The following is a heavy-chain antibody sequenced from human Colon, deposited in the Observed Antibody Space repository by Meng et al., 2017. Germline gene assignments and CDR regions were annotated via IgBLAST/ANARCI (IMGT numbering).Heavy chain of an antibody. CDR1: GFTFSSHM. Sequence: GESLKISCTASGFTFSSHMMNWVRQAPGKGLEWISYISSGGTIIFYADSVKGRFTISRDNAKNSLYLQMSSLRAEDTGIYYCAREIRVARPADAFDIWGQGTMVTVSS. V-gene: IGHV3-48*03. CDR3: AREIRVARPADAFDI. D-gene: IGHD3-16*01. CDR2: ISSGGTII. J-gene: IGHJ3*02.